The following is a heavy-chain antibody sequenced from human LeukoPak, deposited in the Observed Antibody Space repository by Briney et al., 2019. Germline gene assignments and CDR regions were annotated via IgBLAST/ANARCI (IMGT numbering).Heavy chain of an antibody. D-gene: IGHD3-10*01. V-gene: IGHV3-53*01. J-gene: IGHJ5*02. CDR1: GFTVSSNY. CDR3: AREAHNYYGSGSYYNWFDP. Sequence: PGGSLRLSRAASGFTVSSNYMSWVRQAPGKGLEWVSVIYSGGSTYYADSVKGRFTISRDNSKNTLYLQMNSLRAEDTAVYYCAREAHNYYGSGSYYNWFDPWGQGTLVTVSS. CDR2: IYSGGST.